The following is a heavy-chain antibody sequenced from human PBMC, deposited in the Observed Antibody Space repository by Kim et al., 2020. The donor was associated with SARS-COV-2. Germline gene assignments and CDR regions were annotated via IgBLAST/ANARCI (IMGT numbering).Heavy chain of an antibody. V-gene: IGHV1-69*01. CDR3: AREKKDLSFDY. Sequence: NDPQKFQGRVTITADESTSTAYMELSSLRSEDTAVYYCAREKKDLSFDYWGQGTLVTVSS. J-gene: IGHJ4*02.